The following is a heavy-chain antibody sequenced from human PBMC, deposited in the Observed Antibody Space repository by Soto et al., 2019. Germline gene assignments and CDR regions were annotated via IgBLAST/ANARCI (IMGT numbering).Heavy chain of an antibody. J-gene: IGHJ6*02. D-gene: IGHD3-22*01. V-gene: IGHV1-3*01. Sequence: ASVKVSCKASGYTFTSYAMHWVRQAPGQRLEWMGWINAGNGNTKYSQKFQGRVTITGDTPASTVYMELSSLRSEDTAVYYCASSYDTGRYYYGMDVWGQGTTVTVSS. CDR2: INAGNGNT. CDR1: GYTFTSYA. CDR3: ASSYDTGRYYYGMDV.